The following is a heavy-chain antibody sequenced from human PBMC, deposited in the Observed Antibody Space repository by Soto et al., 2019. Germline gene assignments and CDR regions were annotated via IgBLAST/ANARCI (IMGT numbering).Heavy chain of an antibody. Sequence: GGSLRLSCAASGFTFSSYAMSWVRQAPGKGLEWVSAISGSGGSTYYADSVKGRFTISRDNSKNTLYLQMNSLRAEDTAVYYCAKGLMSPDIAAAGYYFDYWGQGTLVTVSS. J-gene: IGHJ4*02. V-gene: IGHV3-23*01. CDR2: ISGSGGST. D-gene: IGHD6-13*01. CDR1: GFTFSSYA. CDR3: AKGLMSPDIAAAGYYFDY.